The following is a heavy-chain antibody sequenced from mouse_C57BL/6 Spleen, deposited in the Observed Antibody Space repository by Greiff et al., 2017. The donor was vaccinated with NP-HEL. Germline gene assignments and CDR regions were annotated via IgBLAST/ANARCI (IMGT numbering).Heavy chain of an antibody. CDR2: IYWDDDK. V-gene: IGHV8-12*01. CDR3: ARRAYYGSSYSYWYFDV. CDR1: GFSLSTSGMG. J-gene: IGHJ1*03. Sequence: QVQLKESGPGILQSSQTLSLTCSFSGFSLSTSGMGVSWIRQPSGKGLEWLAHIYWDDDKRYTPSLKSRLTISKDTSRNQVFLKITSVDTADTATYYCARRAYYGSSYSYWYFDVWGTGTTVTVSS. D-gene: IGHD1-1*01.